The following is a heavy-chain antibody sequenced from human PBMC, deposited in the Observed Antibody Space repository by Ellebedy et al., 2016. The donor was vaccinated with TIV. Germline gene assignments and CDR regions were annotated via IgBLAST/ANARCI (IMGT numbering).Heavy chain of an antibody. CDR1: GGSFSGHY. V-gene: IGHV4-34*01. Sequence: SETLSLXXAVYGGSFSGHYWTWIRQFPGKGLEWIGRIDHSGLSDYNPSLKSRLTISVDTSKNQFSLRLSSVTAADTALYYCARGQGRRKATDYWGQGTRVTVSS. CDR2: IDHSGLS. J-gene: IGHJ4*02. D-gene: IGHD5-12*01. CDR3: ARGQGRRKATDY.